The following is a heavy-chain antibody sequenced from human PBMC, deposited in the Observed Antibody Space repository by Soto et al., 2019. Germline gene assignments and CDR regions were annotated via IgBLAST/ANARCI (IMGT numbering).Heavy chain of an antibody. CDR2: ISHLETT. CDR3: ARDDYKDGGNNWFDP. D-gene: IGHD3-16*01. J-gene: IGHJ5*02. V-gene: IGHV4-30-2*06. CDR1: GVTMSYGAYS. Sequence: SETLSLTCSVSGVTMSYGAYSWNWIRQSPGKGLEWLGYISHLETTYYNPSFRSRLSLSIDRTRNQFFLSLSSMTAADTAVYYCARDDYKDGGNNWFDPWGQGTLVTVSS.